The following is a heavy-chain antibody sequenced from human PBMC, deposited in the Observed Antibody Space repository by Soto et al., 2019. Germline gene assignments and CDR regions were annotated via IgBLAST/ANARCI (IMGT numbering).Heavy chain of an antibody. J-gene: IGHJ4*02. CDR2: SSNSGTFS. Sequence: LPCEGSGFTFSDYYISWIRQAPGKGLEWISYSSNSGTFSRYADSVKGRFSISRDNTKNLLYLQMNSLRAEDTAVYYCARSGDNYNRLDYWGQGTPVTVSS. CDR3: ARSGDNYNRLDY. V-gene: IGHV3-11*06. CDR1: GFTFSDYY. D-gene: IGHD1-1*01.